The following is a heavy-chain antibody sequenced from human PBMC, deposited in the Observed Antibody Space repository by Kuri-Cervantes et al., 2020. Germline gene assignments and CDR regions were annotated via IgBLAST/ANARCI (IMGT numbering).Heavy chain of an antibody. CDR3: ARATWGRDGDYVHNWFDP. J-gene: IGHJ5*02. CDR2: ISAYNGNT. Sequence: ASVKVSCKASGYTFTSYGISWVRQAPGQGLGWMGWISAYNGNTDYAQKPQGRVTMTTDTSTSTAYMELRSLRSDDTAVYYCARATWGRDGDYVHNWFDPWGQGTLVTVSS. CDR1: GYTFTSYG. V-gene: IGHV1-18*01. D-gene: IGHD4-17*01.